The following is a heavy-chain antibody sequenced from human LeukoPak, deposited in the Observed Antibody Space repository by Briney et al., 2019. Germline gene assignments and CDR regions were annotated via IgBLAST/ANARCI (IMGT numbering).Heavy chain of an antibody. J-gene: IGHJ4*02. Sequence: GGSLRLSCAASGFTFSGSAMHWVRQASGKGLEWVGRISTDASSTTYADSVKGRFTISRDNAKDTLYLQMNSLRAEDTAVYYCTGHHQAYSRTYWGQGTLVTVSS. CDR2: ISTDASST. CDR3: TGHHQAYSRTY. CDR1: GFTFSGSA. V-gene: IGHV3-74*01. D-gene: IGHD4-11*01.